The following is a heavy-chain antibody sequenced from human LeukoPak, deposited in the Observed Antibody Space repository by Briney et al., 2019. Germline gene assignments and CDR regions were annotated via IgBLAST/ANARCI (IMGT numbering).Heavy chain of an antibody. Sequence: ASVKVSCKASGYTLTAYYIYWVRQAPGQGLEWMGRINPNSGGTDYAQNFQGRVTMTGDTSISTAYMELSRLRSDDTAVYYCARGYCSGGTCYLVENWLDPWGQGTLVTVS. CDR1: GYTLTAYY. D-gene: IGHD2-15*01. CDR2: INPNSGGT. CDR3: ARGYCSGGTCYLVENWLDP. J-gene: IGHJ5*02. V-gene: IGHV1-2*06.